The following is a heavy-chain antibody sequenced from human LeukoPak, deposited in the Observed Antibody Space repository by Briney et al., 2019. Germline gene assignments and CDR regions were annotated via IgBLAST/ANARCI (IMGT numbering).Heavy chain of an antibody. CDR3: AKGVNYFVLAY. D-gene: IGHD3-10*02. Sequence: GGSLRLSCAASGFTFSTYAMSWVRQAPGKGLEWVSALSPSGGITYYEDSVKGRFTISRDNSKNTLYLQMNSLSAEDTAVYYCAKGVNYFVLAYWGQGTLVTISS. V-gene: IGHV3-23*01. CDR2: LSPSGGIT. J-gene: IGHJ4*02. CDR1: GFTFSTYA.